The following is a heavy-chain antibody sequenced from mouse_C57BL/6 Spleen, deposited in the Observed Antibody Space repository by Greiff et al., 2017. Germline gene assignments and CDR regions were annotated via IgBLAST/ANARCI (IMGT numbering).Heavy chain of an antibody. D-gene: IGHD2-4*01. V-gene: IGHV1-80*01. J-gene: IGHJ2*01. CDR1: GYAFSSYW. CDR3: ARGGDDYDYDVDY. Sequence: QVQLQQSGAELVKPGASVKISCKASGYAFSSYWMNWVKQRPGKGLEWIGQIYPGDGDTNYNGKFKGKATLTADKSSSTAYMQLSSLTSEDSAVYFCARGGDDYDYDVDYWGQGTTLTVSS. CDR2: IYPGDGDT.